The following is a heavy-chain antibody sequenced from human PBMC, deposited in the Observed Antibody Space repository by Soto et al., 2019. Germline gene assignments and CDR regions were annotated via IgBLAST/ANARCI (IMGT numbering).Heavy chain of an antibody. Sequence: QITLKESGPPLVKPTQTLTLTCTFSGFSLSSTRMAVGWIRQPPGKALEWLALIYWDDDKRYSPSLKSRLTIPKHTSKTHVVLTISHMDPVHTARYYSAHIVVAALAYYFAYWGQGTLVTVSS. CDR2: IYWDDDK. CDR3: AHIVVAALAYYFAY. CDR1: GFSLSSTRMA. D-gene: IGHD5-12*01. V-gene: IGHV2-5*02. J-gene: IGHJ4*02.